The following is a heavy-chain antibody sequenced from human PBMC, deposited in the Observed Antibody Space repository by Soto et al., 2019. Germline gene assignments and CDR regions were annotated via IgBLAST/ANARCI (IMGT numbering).Heavy chain of an antibody. J-gene: IGHJ4*02. CDR1: GFTFSSYG. V-gene: IGHV3-33*01. CDR2: IWYDGSNK. D-gene: IGHD2-15*01. Sequence: GGSLRLSCAASGFTFSSYGMHWVRQAPGKGLEWVAVIWYDGSNKYYADSVKGRFTISRDNSKNTLYLQMNSLRAEDTAVYYCARGAYCSGGSCYITRVYWGQGTLVTVSS. CDR3: ARGAYCSGGSCYITRVY.